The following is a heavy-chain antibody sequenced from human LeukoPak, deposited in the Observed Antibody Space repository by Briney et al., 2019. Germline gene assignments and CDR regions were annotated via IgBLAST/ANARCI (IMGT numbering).Heavy chain of an antibody. CDR2: MNPNSGNT. Sequence: ASVKVSCKASGYSFTSYGINWVRQATGQGLEWMGWMNPNSGNTGYAQKFQGRVTMTRNTSISTAYMELSSLRSEDTAVYYCARGAPAYGENWFDPWGQGTLVTVSS. J-gene: IGHJ5*02. CDR1: GYSFTSYG. CDR3: ARGAPAYGENWFDP. D-gene: IGHD3-10*01. V-gene: IGHV1-8*02.